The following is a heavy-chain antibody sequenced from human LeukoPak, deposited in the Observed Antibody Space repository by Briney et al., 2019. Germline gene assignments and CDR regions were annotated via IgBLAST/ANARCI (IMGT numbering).Heavy chain of an antibody. CDR2: INQDGHEK. V-gene: IGHV3-7*05. CDR3: VRGMDV. Sequence: GSLRLSCVTSGFTFSSYWMTWVRQAPGKGLEWVANINQDGHEKNYVDSVKGRFTISRDNPKNSLYLQMNSLRAEDTAVYFCVRGMDVWAQGTTVTVSS. J-gene: IGHJ6*02. CDR1: GFTFSSYW.